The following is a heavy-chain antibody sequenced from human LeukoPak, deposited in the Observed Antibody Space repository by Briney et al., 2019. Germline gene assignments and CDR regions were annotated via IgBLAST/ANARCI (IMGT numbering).Heavy chain of an antibody. CDR3: ARDRGQPSNWFDP. CDR2: INPNSGGT. J-gene: IGHJ5*02. Sequence: ASVKVSCKAPGYTFTGYYMHWVRQAPGQGLEWMGWINPNSGGTNYAQKFQGRVTMTRDTSISTAYMELSRLRSDDTAVYYCARDRGQPSNWFDPWGQGTLVTVSS. V-gene: IGHV1-2*02. CDR1: GYTFTGYY. D-gene: IGHD3-10*01.